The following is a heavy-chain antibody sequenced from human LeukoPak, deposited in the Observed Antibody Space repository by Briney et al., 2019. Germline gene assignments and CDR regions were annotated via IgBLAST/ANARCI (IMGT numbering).Heavy chain of an antibody. CDR1: GFTFSSYS. J-gene: IGHJ4*02. Sequence: GGSLRLSCAASGFTFSSYSMSWVRQAPGKGLEWVAYISSSSSTLHYADPVKGRFTISRDNANNSLYLQMNSLRDEDTAVYYCARETPEYDWGQGTLVTVSS. CDR3: ARETPEYD. V-gene: IGHV3-48*02. CDR2: ISSSSSTL. D-gene: IGHD1-14*01.